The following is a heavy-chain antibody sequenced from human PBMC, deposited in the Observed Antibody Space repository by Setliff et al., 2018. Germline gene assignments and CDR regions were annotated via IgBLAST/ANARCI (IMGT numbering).Heavy chain of an antibody. J-gene: IGHJ4*02. CDR3: ARLPNYVWGGPVDY. CDR1: GASITNINYY. V-gene: IGHV4-39*01. Sequence: SETLSLTCTVSGASITNINYYWGLIRQPPGEGLEWIGSIFYSGRTFYNPSLKSRVTISVDTSKNQFSLTLSSVTAADTAVYYCARLPNYVWGGPVDYWGQGTLVTVSS. D-gene: IGHD3-16*01. CDR2: IFYSGRT.